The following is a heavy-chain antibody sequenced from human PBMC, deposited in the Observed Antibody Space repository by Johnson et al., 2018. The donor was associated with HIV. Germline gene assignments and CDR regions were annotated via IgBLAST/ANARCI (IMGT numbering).Heavy chain of an antibody. D-gene: IGHD3-22*01. Sequence: QVQLVESGGGLVQPGGSLRLSCAASGFTVSSNYMSWVRQAPGKGLEWVSVISSSGSTIYYADSVKGRFTISRDNAKNSLYLQMNSLRAEDTAVYYCARALDYYDRGDAFDIWGQGTMVTVSS. CDR1: GFTVSSNY. CDR3: ARALDYYDRGDAFDI. J-gene: IGHJ3*02. CDR2: ISSSGSTI. V-gene: IGHV3-11*04.